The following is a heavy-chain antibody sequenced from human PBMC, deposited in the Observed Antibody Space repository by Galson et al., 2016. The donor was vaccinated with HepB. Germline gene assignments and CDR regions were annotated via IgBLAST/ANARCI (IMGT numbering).Heavy chain of an antibody. CDR2: IHPYDSQT. D-gene: IGHD3-10*01. Sequence: QSGAEVKKPGESLRISCEASGYTFINYWISWVRQMPGKGLEWVGRIHPYDSQTNYSPSFQGHVTISVDKSINTAYLQWRSLKASDTAVYYCTRHGIPATGPGWFAPWGPGVSVTVSS. CDR1: GYTFINYW. J-gene: IGHJ5*02. CDR3: TRHGIPATGPGWFAP. V-gene: IGHV5-10-1*01.